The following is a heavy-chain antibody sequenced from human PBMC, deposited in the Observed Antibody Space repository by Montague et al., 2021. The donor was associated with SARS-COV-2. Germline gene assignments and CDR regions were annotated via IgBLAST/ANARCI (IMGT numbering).Heavy chain of an antibody. Sequence: CAISGDSVSTNSAAWNWIRQSPSRGLEWLGRTYYRSYCRSQWRTDYAVSLKSRITINPDTSKNQFSLQLNSVTPEDTAVYYCARSALAAADDGAQTALDYWGQGTPVTVSS. J-gene: IGHJ4*02. CDR2: TYYRSYCRSQWRT. D-gene: IGHD6-13*01. CDR3: ARSALAAADDGAQTALDY. V-gene: IGHV6-1*01. CDR1: GDSVSTNSAA.